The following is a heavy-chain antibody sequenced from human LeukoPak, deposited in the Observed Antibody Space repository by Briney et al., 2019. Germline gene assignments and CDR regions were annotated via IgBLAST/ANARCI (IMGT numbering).Heavy chain of an antibody. Sequence: PSETLSLTCAVYGGSFSGYYWSWIRQPPGEGLEWIGSIYYSGSTNYNPSLKSRVTISVDTSKNQFSLKLSSVTAADTAVYYCAKWTEGGAFDSWGQGTMLIVSS. J-gene: IGHJ3*01. D-gene: IGHD1-26*01. CDR3: AKWTEGGAFDS. CDR2: IYYSGST. V-gene: IGHV4-34*01. CDR1: GGSFSGYY.